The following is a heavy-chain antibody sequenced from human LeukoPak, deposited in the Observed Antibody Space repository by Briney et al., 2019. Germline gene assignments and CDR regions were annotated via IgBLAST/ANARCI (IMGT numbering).Heavy chain of an antibody. D-gene: IGHD6-19*01. CDR3: ARAGTRGYYFDY. CDR1: GYTFTSYG. Sequence: GASVKVSCKASGYTFTSYGISWVRPAPGQGLEWMGGIIPIFGTTNYAQKFQDRVTITADKSTSTAYMELSGLRSEDTAVYYCARAGTRGYYFDYWGQGTLVTVSS. V-gene: IGHV1-69*06. CDR2: IIPIFGTT. J-gene: IGHJ4*02.